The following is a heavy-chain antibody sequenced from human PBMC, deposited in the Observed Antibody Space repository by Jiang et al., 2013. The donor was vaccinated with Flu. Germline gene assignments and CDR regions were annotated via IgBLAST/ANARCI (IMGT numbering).Heavy chain of an antibody. CDR1: RFTFDDYA. V-gene: IGHV3-9*01. D-gene: IGHD2-21*01. CDR2: ISWNSINI. CDR3: AKDPGAGADYSDSRGAEHTYFED. J-gene: IGHJ4*02. Sequence: VQLVESGGGLVQPGRSLRLSCAASRFTFDDYAMHWVRQAPGKGLEWVSSISWNSININYADSVKGRFTVSRDNAKNSLYLQMNSLRPEDTAFYYCAKDPGAGADYSDSRGAEHTYFEDWGQGTLVTVSS.